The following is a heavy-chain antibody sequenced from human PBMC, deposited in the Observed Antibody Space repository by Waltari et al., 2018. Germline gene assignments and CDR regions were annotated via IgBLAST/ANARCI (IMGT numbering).Heavy chain of an antibody. CDR2: INHSGST. J-gene: IGHJ6*03. Sequence: QVQLQQWGAGLLKSSETLSLTCAVYGGSFSGYYWSWIRQPPGKGLEWIGEINHSGSTNSNPSLTSRVTISVDTSKKQFSLKLSSVTAADSAVYFCARKVTETYYYYYYMDVWGKGTTVTIPS. CDR1: GGSFSGYY. V-gene: IGHV4-34*01. D-gene: IGHD1-20*01. CDR3: ARKVTETYYYYYYMDV.